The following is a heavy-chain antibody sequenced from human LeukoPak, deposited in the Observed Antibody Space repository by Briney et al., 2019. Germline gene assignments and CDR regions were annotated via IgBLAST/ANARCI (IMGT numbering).Heavy chain of an antibody. V-gene: IGHV3-30*18. D-gene: IGHD3-16*01. CDR1: GFTFSSYG. J-gene: IGHJ5*02. Sequence: PGGSLRLSCAASGFTFSSYGMHWVRQAPGKGLEWVAVISYDGSNKYYADSVKGRFTISRDNSKDTLYLQMNSLRGEDTAVYYCAKSGGVRFDPWGQGTLVTVSS. CDR3: AKSGGVRFDP. CDR2: ISYDGSNK.